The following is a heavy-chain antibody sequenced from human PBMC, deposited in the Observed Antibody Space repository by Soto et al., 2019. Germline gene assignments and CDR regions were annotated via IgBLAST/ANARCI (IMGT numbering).Heavy chain of an antibody. D-gene: IGHD6-19*01. V-gene: IGHV3-23*01. J-gene: IGHJ4*02. CDR1: GFPFSSYA. CDR2: ISGGGGST. CDR3: AKDAKAVARSEIDY. Sequence: EVQLLESGGGLVQPGGSLRLSCAASGFPFSSYAMSWVRQPPGKGLEWVSAISGGGGSTYYADSVKGRFTISRDNSKNTLYLQMNSLRAEDTAVYYCAKDAKAVARSEIDYWGQGSLVTVSS.